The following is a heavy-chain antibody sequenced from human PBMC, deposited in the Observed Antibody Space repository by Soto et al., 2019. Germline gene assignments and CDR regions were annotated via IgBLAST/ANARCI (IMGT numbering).Heavy chain of an antibody. J-gene: IGHJ6*02. CDR2: ISYDGSNK. CDR3: ARDLHLGTWDQLLWGYYYYGMDV. CDR1: GFTFSSYA. Sequence: PGGSLRLSCAASGFTFSSYAMHWVRQAPGKGLEWVAVISYDGSNKYYADSVKGRFTISRDNSKNTLYLQMNSLRAEDTAVYYCARDLHLGTWDQLLWGYYYYGMDVWGQGTTVTVSS. V-gene: IGHV3-30-3*01. D-gene: IGHD2-2*01.